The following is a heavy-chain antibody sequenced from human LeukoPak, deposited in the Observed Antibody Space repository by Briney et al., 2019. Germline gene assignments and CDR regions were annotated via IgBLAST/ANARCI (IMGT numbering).Heavy chain of an antibody. CDR1: GFTVSSNY. J-gene: IGHJ3*02. V-gene: IGHV3-53*01. CDR3: ARDNYYDSSGYGVNAFDI. CDR2: ICSGGST. D-gene: IGHD3-22*01. Sequence: GGCLRLSCAASGFTVSSNYMSWVRQAPGKGLEWVSVICSGGSTYYADSVKGRFTISRDNSKNTLYLQMNSLRAEDTAVYYCARDNYYDSSGYGVNAFDIWGQGTMVTVSS.